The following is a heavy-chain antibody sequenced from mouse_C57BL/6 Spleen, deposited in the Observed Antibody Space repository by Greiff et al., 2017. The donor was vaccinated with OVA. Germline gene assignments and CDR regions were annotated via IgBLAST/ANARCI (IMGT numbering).Heavy chain of an antibody. CDR3: ARHGYGNYEIYYARDY. CDR2: FYPGSGSI. V-gene: IGHV1-62-2*01. Sequence: QVQLQQPGAELVMPGASVKLSCKASGYTFTSYWMHWVKQRPGQGLEWIGWFYPGSGSIKYNEKFKDKATLTADKSSSTVYMELSRLTSEDSAVYFCARHGYGNYEIYYARDYWGQGTSVTVSS. D-gene: IGHD2-10*02. J-gene: IGHJ4*01. CDR1: GYTFTSYW.